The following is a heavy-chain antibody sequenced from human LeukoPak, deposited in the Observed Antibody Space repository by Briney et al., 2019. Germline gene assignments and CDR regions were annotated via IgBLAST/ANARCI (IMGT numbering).Heavy chain of an antibody. CDR2: ISAYNGNT. Sequence: GASVKVSCKASGYTFTSYGIRWVRQAPGQGLEWMGWISAYNGNTNYAQKLQGRGTMATDTSTSTAHMERSSLRSDDAAVYYCASRDSSSAYSWFDPWGQGTLVTVSS. J-gene: IGHJ5*02. V-gene: IGHV1-18*01. CDR1: GYTFTSYG. D-gene: IGHD6-13*01. CDR3: ASRDSSSAYSWFDP.